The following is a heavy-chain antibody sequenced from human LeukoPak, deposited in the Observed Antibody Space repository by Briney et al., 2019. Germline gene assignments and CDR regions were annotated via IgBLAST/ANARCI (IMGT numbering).Heavy chain of an antibody. V-gene: IGHV3-7*01. J-gene: IGHJ6*03. Sequence: GGSLRLSCAASGFTFSSYWMSWVRQAPGKGLEWVANIKQDGSEKYYVDSVKGRFTISRDNAKNTLYLQMNSPRAEDTAVYYCAREGWLVVSYMDVWGKGTTVTVSS. D-gene: IGHD6-19*01. CDR1: GFTFSSYW. CDR2: IKQDGSEK. CDR3: AREGWLVVSYMDV.